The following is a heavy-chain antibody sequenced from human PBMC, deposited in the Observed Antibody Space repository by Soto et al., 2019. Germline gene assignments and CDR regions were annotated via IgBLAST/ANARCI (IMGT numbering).Heavy chain of an antibody. J-gene: IGHJ6*02. CDR1: GYSFTSYW. D-gene: IGHD3-16*01. V-gene: IGHV5-51*01. CDR2: IYPGDSDT. CDR3: ARREGGPYYYYYGMDV. Sequence: GGALKISFKGSGYSFTSYWIGWGGPMPGNGLGWMGIIYPGDSDTRYSPSFQGQVTISADKSISTAYLQWSSLKASDTAMYYCARREGGPYYYYYGMDVWGQGTTVTVSS.